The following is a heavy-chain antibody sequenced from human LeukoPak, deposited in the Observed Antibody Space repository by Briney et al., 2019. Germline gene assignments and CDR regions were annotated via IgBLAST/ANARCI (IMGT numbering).Heavy chain of an antibody. D-gene: IGHD6-6*01. CDR3: ARGKKQLVLRLRQWFDP. J-gene: IGHJ5*02. CDR1: GGSFSDYY. Sequence: SETLSLTCAVYGGSFSDYYWSWIRQPPGKGLEWIGDINHSGSTNYNPSLKSRVTFSVDTSKNQFSLKLSSVTAADTAVYYCARGKKQLVLRLRQWFDPWGQGTLVTVSS. V-gene: IGHV4-34*01. CDR2: INHSGST.